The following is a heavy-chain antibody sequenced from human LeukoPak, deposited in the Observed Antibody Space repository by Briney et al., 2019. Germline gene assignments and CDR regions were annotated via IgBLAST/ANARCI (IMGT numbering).Heavy chain of an antibody. CDR1: GGSISSYY. CDR3: ARGAYGSGSRRDFDY. J-gene: IGHJ4*02. V-gene: IGHV4-4*07. D-gene: IGHD3-10*01. Sequence: SETLSLTCTVSGGSISSYYWSWIRQPAGKGLEWIGRIYSSGSTNYNPSLKSRVTMSVDTSKNQFSLRLNSVTAADTAVYYCARGAYGSGSRRDFDYWGQGTLVTVSS. CDR2: IYSSGST.